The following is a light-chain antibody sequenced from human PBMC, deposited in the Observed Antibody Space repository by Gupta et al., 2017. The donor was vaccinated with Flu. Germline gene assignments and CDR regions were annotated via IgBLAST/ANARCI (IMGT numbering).Light chain of an antibody. V-gene: IGLV2-23*01. CDR1: SSDIGTYNL. Sequence: ITISCTGTSSDIGTYNLVSWYQQHPGKAPKLLMYEGSERPSGVSSRFSGSKSGNTASLTIXGXQAEDEXTYYCCSYTGRSPVVFGGGTTVTV. CDR2: EGS. J-gene: IGLJ2*01. CDR3: CSYTGRSPVV.